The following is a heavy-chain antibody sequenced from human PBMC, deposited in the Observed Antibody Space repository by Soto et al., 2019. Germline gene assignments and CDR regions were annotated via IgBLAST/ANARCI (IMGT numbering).Heavy chain of an antibody. CDR3: ARGDSSGHY. CDR1: GFTFNNYG. V-gene: IGHV3-33*01. J-gene: IGHJ4*02. CDR2: IWYDGSEQ. D-gene: IGHD6-19*01. Sequence: QVQLVESGGTVVQPGRSLRLSCAASGFTFNNYGMHWVRQAPGKGLEWVAVIWYDGSEQYYADSVKGRFTISRDNSKNTLYLQMSSLRVEDTAVYYCARGDSSGHYWVQGTLVTVSS.